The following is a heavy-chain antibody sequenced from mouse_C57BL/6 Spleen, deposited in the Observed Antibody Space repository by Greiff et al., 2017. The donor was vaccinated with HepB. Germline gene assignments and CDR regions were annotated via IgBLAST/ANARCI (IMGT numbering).Heavy chain of an antibody. J-gene: IGHJ1*03. Sequence: EVQLQQSGPELVKPGASVKISCKASGYTFTDYYMNWVKQSHGKSLEWIGDINPNNGGTSYNQKFKGKATLTVDKSSSTAYMELRSLTSEDSAVYYCAREGGSRGWYFDVWGTGTTVTVSS. CDR2: INPNNGGT. CDR1: GYTFTDYY. D-gene: IGHD1-1*01. V-gene: IGHV1-26*01. CDR3: AREGGSRGWYFDV.